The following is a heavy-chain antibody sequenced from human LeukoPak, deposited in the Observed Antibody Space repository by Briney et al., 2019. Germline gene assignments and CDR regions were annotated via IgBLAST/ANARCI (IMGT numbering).Heavy chain of an antibody. CDR2: ISYDGNNK. CDR3: AKTRVWPGTFFDY. V-gene: IGHV3-30*18. Sequence: GRSLRLSCAASGFTFSSYATHWVRQAPGKGLEWVAVISYDGNNKYYADSVRGRFTISRDTSKNTLYLQMNSLRAEDTAVYYCAKTRVWPGTFFDYWGQGALVTVSS. J-gene: IGHJ4*02. D-gene: IGHD1-14*01. CDR1: GFTFSSYA.